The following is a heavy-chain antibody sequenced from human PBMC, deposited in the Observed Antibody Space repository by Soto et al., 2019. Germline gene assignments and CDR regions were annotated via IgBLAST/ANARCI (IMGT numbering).Heavy chain of an antibody. Sequence: QVQLQESGPGLVKPSETLSLTCSVSGGSVTSGSYYWSWIRQPPGKGLEWIGYIYSSVGASYNPSLKSLVTSSVDTSKSQFSLKLTSVTAADTAVYYCARDGDGYNNWGQGTLVTVSS. CDR3: ARDGDGYNN. J-gene: IGHJ4*02. D-gene: IGHD5-12*01. CDR1: GGSVTSGSYY. V-gene: IGHV4-61*01. CDR2: IYSSVGA.